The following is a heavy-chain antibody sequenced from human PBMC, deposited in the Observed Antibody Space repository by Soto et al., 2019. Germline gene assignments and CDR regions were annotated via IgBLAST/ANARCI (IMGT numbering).Heavy chain of an antibody. CDR2: ISSSTSYV. Sequence: EVQLVESGGGLVKPGGSLRLSCAASGFTFSRYGMNWLRQAPGKGLEWVASISSSTSYVYYADSVKGRFSTSRDNAKNILYLEMYALGTEDTAVYYCARDPSEVRVGNWFESWGQGTLVTVSS. V-gene: IGHV3-21*06. J-gene: IGHJ5*01. D-gene: IGHD2-2*01. CDR3: ARDPSEVRVGNWFES. CDR1: GFTFSRYG.